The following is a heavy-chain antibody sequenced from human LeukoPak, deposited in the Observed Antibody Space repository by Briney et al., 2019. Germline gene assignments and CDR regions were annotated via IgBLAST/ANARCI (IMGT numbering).Heavy chain of an antibody. CDR1: GGPICSSRYH. CDR3: ARHGRDGDYVAY. CDR2: IYYSGST. V-gene: IGHV4-39*01. Sequence: KPSETLSLTFTGFGGPICSSRYHWCWIRPPPRQGLEGIGSIYYSGSTYYNPSLKSRVTISVDTSKNQFSLKLSSVTAADTAVYYCARHGRDGDYVAYWGQGTLVTVSS. J-gene: IGHJ4*02. D-gene: IGHD4-17*01.